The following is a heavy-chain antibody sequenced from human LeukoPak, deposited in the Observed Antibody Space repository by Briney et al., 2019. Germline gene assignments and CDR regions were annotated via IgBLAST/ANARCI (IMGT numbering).Heavy chain of an antibody. J-gene: IGHJ4*02. D-gene: IGHD2-8*02. V-gene: IGHV4-59*08. Sequence: SETLSLTCTVSGGSISSYYWSWIRQPPGRGLEWIAYISDIGSINYNPSLKSRVTISLDTSKNQFSLKLSSVTAADTAVYYCAGHHPRNTVDFWGQGTLVTVSS. CDR1: GGSISSYY. CDR3: AGHHPRNTVDF. CDR2: ISDIGSI.